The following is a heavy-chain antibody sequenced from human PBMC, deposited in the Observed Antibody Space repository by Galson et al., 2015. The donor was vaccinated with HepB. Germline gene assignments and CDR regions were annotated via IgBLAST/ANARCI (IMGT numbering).Heavy chain of an antibody. CDR1: GFTFSSYW. V-gene: IGHV3-7*03. CDR3: ASRISLVRGIITKPDYYYGMDV. J-gene: IGHJ6*02. D-gene: IGHD3-10*01. Sequence: SLRLSCAASGFTFSSYWMNWVRQAPGKGLEWVAHINQDGSSNYYVASVKGRFTISRDNAKDSVYLQLDSLRAEDTAVYYCASRISLVRGIITKPDYYYGMDVWGQGTTVTV. CDR2: INQDGSSN.